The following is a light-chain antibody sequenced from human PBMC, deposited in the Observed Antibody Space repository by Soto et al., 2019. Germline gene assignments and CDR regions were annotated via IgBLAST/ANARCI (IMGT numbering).Light chain of an antibody. Sequence: QSVLTQPASLPGSPGQSITISCTGTSIDVGGHNYVSWYQQHPGNAPKLMIYEVSNRPSGVSNRFSGSKSGNTASLTISGLQAEDEADYYCSAYTSSSIDYVFGTGTKLTVL. CDR2: EVS. CDR1: SIDVGGHNY. V-gene: IGLV2-14*01. J-gene: IGLJ1*01. CDR3: SAYTSSSIDYV.